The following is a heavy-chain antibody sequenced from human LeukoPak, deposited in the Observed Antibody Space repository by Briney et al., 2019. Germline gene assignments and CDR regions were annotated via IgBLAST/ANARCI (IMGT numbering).Heavy chain of an antibody. D-gene: IGHD5-18*01. CDR3: AKDKGSYRDEKNHYNVMDG. CDR2: ISGDGGST. V-gene: IGHV3-43*02. CDR1: GCTLGRDA. Sequence: AGSLTLSCAASGCTLGRDAVHWVRDAPAKSKEWVSLISGDGGSTYYADSVKGRFTISRDNSKNSLYLQMNSLRTEDTAFYYCAKDKGSYRDEKNHYNVMDGWGQGTTVTVSS. J-gene: IGHJ6*02.